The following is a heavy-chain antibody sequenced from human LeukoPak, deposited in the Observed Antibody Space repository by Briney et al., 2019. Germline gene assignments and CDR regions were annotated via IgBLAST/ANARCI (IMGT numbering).Heavy chain of an antibody. D-gene: IGHD1-26*01. CDR1: GGTFRTYA. Sequence: SVKVSCKASGGTFRTYAISWVRQAPGQGLVWMGRITPIFGSPEYSQKFQGRVTISADDSSTTVHMEVRSLTSEDTAVYYCARVLGGTRPYYALDVWGQGTTVTVSS. CDR2: ITPIFGSP. CDR3: ARVLGGTRPYYALDV. J-gene: IGHJ6*02. V-gene: IGHV1-69*13.